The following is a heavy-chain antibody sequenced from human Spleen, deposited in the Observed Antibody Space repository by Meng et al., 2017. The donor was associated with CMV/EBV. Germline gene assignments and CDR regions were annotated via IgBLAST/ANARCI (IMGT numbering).Heavy chain of an antibody. V-gene: IGHV3-7*01. D-gene: IGHD3-10*01. J-gene: IGHJ5*01. CDR1: GFTFSNYW. Sequence: GGSLRLSCEASGFTFSNYWMTWVRQAPGKGLEWVANIKEDGTEEYYVGSVKGRFTISRDNAKNSLYLQVNSLRVEDTAVYYCARWVGVTVRGGQGFDSWGQGTLVTVSS. CDR3: ARWVGVTVRGGQGFDS. CDR2: IKEDGTEE.